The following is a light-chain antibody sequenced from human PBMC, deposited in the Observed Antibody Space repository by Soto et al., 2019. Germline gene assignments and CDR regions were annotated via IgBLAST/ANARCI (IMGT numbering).Light chain of an antibody. V-gene: IGLV2-23*01. CDR2: EGS. CDR3: CSYAGSSTWV. J-gene: IGLJ3*02. Sequence: QSVLTQPASVSGSPGQSITISCTGTSSDVGSYNLVSWYQPHPGKAPKLMIYEGSKRPSGVSNRFSGSKSGITASLTISGLQAEDEADYYCCSYAGSSTWVFGGGTKLTVL. CDR1: SSDVGSYNL.